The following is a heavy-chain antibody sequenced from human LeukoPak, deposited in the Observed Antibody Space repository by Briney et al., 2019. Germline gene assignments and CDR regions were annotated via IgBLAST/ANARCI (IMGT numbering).Heavy chain of an antibody. CDR1: GYTLTASS. CDR2: FDPEDGET. V-gene: IGHV1-24*01. Sequence: ASVKVSCKVSGYTLTASSMHWVRQAPGKGLEWMGGFDPEDGETIYAQKFQGRVTMTEDTSTDTAYMELSSLTPEDTAVYFCATALGVTIFGVVTDYWGQGTLVTVSS. J-gene: IGHJ4*02. D-gene: IGHD3-3*01. CDR3: ATALGVTIFGVVTDY.